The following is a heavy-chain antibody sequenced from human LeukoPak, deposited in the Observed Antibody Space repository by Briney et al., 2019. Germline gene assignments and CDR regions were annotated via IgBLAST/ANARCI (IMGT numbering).Heavy chain of an antibody. V-gene: IGHV1-24*01. D-gene: IGHD3-10*01. CDR2: FDPEDGET. CDR1: GYTLTELS. CDR3: ATKGPGITMVRGVPYDY. Sequence: ASVKVSCKVSGYTLTELSMHWVRQAPGKGIEWMGGFDPEDGETIYAQKFQGRVTMTEDTSTDTAYMELSSLRSEDTAVYYCATKGPGITMVRGVPYDYWGQGTLVTVSS. J-gene: IGHJ4*02.